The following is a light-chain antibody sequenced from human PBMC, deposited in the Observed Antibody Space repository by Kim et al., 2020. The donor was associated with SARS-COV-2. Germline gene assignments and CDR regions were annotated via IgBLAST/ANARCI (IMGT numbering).Light chain of an antibody. CDR1: QSVSSN. CDR3: QQYNNWPPLT. CDR2: GAS. J-gene: IGKJ4*01. Sequence: SPGERATRSCRASQSVSSNLAWYQQKPGQAPRLLIYGASTRATGIPARFSGSGFGTEFTLTISSLQSEDFAVYYCQQYNNWPPLTFGGGTKVDIK. V-gene: IGKV3-15*01.